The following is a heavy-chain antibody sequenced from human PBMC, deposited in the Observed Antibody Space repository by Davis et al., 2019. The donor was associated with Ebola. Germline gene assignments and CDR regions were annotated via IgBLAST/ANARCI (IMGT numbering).Heavy chain of an antibody. V-gene: IGHV1-8*01. D-gene: IGHD3-3*01. CDR1: GYTFTSYD. Sequence: ASVKVSCKASGYTFTSYDINWVRQATGQGLEWMGWMNPNSGNTGYAQKFQGRVTMTRNTSISTAYMELSSLRSEDTAVYYCARSRLPYYYDFLFYYGMDVWGQGTTVTVSS. J-gene: IGHJ6*02. CDR3: ARSRLPYYYDFLFYYGMDV. CDR2: MNPNSGNT.